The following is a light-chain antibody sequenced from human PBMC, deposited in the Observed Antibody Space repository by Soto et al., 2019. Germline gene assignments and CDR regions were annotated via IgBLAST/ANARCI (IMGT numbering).Light chain of an antibody. Sequence: DIQMTQSPSTLSASVGDRVTITCRASQSVTTWLAWYQQKPGKAPNLLIYKASSLQSGVPSRFSGSGYGTEFTLTISSLQPDDFGTYFCQQYDSYWYTFGQGTKLEI. CDR2: KAS. V-gene: IGKV1-5*03. CDR1: QSVTTW. CDR3: QQYDSYWYT. J-gene: IGKJ2*01.